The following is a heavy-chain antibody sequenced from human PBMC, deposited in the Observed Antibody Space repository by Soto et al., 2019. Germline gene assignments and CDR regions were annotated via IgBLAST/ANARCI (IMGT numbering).Heavy chain of an antibody. J-gene: IGHJ4*02. CDR1: GFTFSSYS. V-gene: IGHV3-21*01. Sequence: GGSLRLSCAASGFTFSSYSMNWVRQAPGKGLEWVSSISSSSSYIYYADSVKGRFTISRDNAKNSLYLQMNSLRAEDTAVYYCARDFSARDGSGSSYFDYWGQGTLVTVSS. D-gene: IGHD3-10*01. CDR2: ISSSSSYI. CDR3: ARDFSARDGSGSSYFDY.